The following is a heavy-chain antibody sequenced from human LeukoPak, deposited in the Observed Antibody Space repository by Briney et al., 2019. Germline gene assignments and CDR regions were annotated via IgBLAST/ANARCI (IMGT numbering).Heavy chain of an antibody. CDR1: GFTFSSYA. V-gene: IGHV3-7*01. CDR3: ARDRDIILFDY. J-gene: IGHJ4*02. Sequence: GGSLRLSCAASGFTFSSYAMSWVRQAPGKGLEWVANIKVDGSEKYYVDSVKGRFTISRDNAKNTLYLQMNSLRAEDTAVYYCARDRDIILFDYWGQGALVTVSS. D-gene: IGHD2-21*01. CDR2: IKVDGSEK.